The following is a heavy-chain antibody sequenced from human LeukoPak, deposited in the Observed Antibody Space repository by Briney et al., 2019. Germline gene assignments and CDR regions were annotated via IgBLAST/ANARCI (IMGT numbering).Heavy chain of an antibody. J-gene: IGHJ4*02. CDR1: GFTFSSYA. Sequence: QPGGSLRLSCAASGFTFSSYAMSWVRQAPGKGLEWVSTISGSGGSTYYADSVKGRFTISRDNSKNTLYLQMNSLRADDTAVYYCAKESSYYDILTGYYSRSFDYWGQGTLVTVSS. D-gene: IGHD3-9*01. V-gene: IGHV3-23*01. CDR2: ISGSGGST. CDR3: AKESSYYDILTGYYSRSFDY.